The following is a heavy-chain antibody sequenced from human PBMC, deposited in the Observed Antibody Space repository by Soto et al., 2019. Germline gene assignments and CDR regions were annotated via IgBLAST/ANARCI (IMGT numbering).Heavy chain of an antibody. V-gene: IGHV3-48*01. Sequence: GGSLRLSCAASGFTFSIYSMNWVRQAPGKGLEWISHISSSSSTIHYADSVKGRFTISRDNAKNSLYLQMNSLRAEDTAVYYCAREIYDDYDSSGFDHWGQGTLVTVSS. CDR3: AREIYDDYDSSGFDH. J-gene: IGHJ4*02. CDR2: ISSSSSTI. CDR1: GFTFSIYS. D-gene: IGHD3-22*01.